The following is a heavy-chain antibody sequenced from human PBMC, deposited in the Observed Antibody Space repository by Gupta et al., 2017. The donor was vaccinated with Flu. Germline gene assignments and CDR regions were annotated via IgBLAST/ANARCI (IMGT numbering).Heavy chain of an antibody. CDR2: IIPVFGPT. CDR3: ARKGGGHCSGGTCYSFDY. J-gene: IGHJ4*02. Sequence: RQAPGQGLEWMGGIIPVFGPTNYAQKFQGRVTITADESTSTAYMELSSLRSEDTAVYYCARKGGGHCSGGTCYSFDYWGQGTLVTGSS. V-gene: IGHV1-69*01. D-gene: IGHD2-15*01.